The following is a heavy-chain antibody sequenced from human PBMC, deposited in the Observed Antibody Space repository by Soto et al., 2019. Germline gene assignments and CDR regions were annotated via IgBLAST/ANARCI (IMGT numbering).Heavy chain of an antibody. D-gene: IGHD1-26*01. CDR2: INRDGSSR. CDR1: GLTSRSDW. V-gene: IGHV3-74*01. Sequence: EVQLVESGGGLVRPGGSLRLSGLAPGLTSRSDWLHWFRQAPGKGLVWVSRINRDGSSRGYADSVKGRFTISRDNAKNTLYLQMNSLRAEDTAVYYCTRPWGYWGQGTRVTVSS. J-gene: IGHJ4*02. CDR3: TRPWGY.